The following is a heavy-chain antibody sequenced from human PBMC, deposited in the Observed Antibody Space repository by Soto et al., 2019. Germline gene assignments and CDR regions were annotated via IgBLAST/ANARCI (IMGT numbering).Heavy chain of an antibody. D-gene: IGHD3-9*01. CDR1: GYTFTSYG. V-gene: IGHV1-18*04. CDR3: AREGYDILTGYSRYSFDY. CDR2: ISAYNGNT. J-gene: IGHJ4*02. Sequence: QVQLVQSGAEVKKPGASVKVSCKASGYTFTSYGISWVRQAPGQGLEWMGWISAYNGNTNYAQKLQGRVTMTTDTSTSTAYMELRSLRSDDTAVYYWAREGYDILTGYSRYSFDYWGQGTLVTVSS.